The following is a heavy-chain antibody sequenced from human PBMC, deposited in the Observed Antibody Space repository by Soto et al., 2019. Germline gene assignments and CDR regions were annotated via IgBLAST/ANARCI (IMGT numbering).Heavy chain of an antibody. CDR3: ARSHFFDSGTYACDV. Sequence: EVQLVESGGGLVQPGGSLRLSCAASGFTFSTQWMHWVRQAPRKGLVWVSRINSGGSTTNYADSVKGRFTISRDNAKNTLYLQMNSLRAEDTAVYFCARSHFFDSGTYACDVWGQGTLVTVSS. D-gene: IGHD3-10*01. CDR2: INSGGSTT. V-gene: IGHV3-74*01. J-gene: IGHJ3*01. CDR1: GFTFSTQW.